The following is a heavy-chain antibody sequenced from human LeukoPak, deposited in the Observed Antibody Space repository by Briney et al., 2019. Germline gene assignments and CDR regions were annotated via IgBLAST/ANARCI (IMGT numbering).Heavy chain of an antibody. D-gene: IGHD3-22*01. CDR3: ARDYSPSTMIVVVPAFDI. CDR1: GGTFSSYA. V-gene: IGHV1-69*04. Sequence: SVKVSCKASGGTFSSYAISWVRQAPGQGLEWMGRIIPILGIANYAQKFQGRVTITADKSTSTAYMELSSLRSDDTAVYYCARDYSPSTMIVVVPAFDIWGQGTMVTVSS. CDR2: IIPILGIA. J-gene: IGHJ3*02.